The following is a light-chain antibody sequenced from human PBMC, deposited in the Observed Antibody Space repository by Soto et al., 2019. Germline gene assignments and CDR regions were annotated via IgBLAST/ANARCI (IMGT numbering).Light chain of an antibody. J-gene: IGKJ2*01. V-gene: IGKV1-5*01. CDR1: QSISGW. CDR3: QQYSSYSLYT. CDR2: DAS. Sequence: DIQMTQSPSTLSASVGDRVTITCGACQSISGWLAWFQQKPGKAPKLLIYDASTLESGVPSRFSGSGSGTQFTLTICSLQPDDFATYFCQQYSSYSLYTFGQGTKLEI.